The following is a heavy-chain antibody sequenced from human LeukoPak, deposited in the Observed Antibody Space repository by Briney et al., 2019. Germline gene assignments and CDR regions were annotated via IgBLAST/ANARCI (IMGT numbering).Heavy chain of an antibody. D-gene: IGHD2-2*01. J-gene: IGHJ4*02. V-gene: IGHV3-15*01. CDR2: IKSKTDGGTT. Sequence: GGSLRLSCAASGFTFSNAWMSWVRQAPGKGLEWVGRIKSKTDGGTTDYAAPVKGRFTISRDDSKNTLYLQMNSLKTEDTAVYYCTTVVPAAIYPVRLDYFDYWGQGTRVTVSS. CDR1: GFTFSNAW. CDR3: TTVVPAAIYPVRLDYFDY.